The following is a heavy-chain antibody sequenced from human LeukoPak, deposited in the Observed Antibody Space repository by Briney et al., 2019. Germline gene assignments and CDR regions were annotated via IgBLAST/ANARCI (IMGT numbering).Heavy chain of an antibody. Sequence: SETLSLTCTVSGGSINNYYWSWVRQPPGKGLEWIGYVFYTGYTHYNPSLKSRVTISVDTSKNQFSLKLRSVTAADTAVYYCARVAAVPYNWFDPWGQGTLVTVSS. CDR2: VFYTGYT. J-gene: IGHJ5*02. CDR3: ARVAAVPYNWFDP. CDR1: GGSINNYY. D-gene: IGHD6-13*01. V-gene: IGHV4-59*01.